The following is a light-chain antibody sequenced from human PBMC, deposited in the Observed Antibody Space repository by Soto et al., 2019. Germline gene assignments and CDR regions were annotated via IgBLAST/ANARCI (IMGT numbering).Light chain of an antibody. Sequence: VQMTKSPSSLSDSLGDRVTSTCRARQVRRNDDGWYQQKQGKDPMRLLYVASRLESGVPARFSGSGFGTQFTLTISGLQPEDFATYYCIQHNNYPWTFGQGTRV. CDR1: QVRRND. J-gene: IGKJ1*01. CDR2: VAS. V-gene: IGKV1-17*01. CDR3: IQHNNYPWT.